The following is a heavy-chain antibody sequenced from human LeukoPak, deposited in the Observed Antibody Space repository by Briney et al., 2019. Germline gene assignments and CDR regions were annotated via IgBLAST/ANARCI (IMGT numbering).Heavy chain of an antibody. J-gene: IGHJ4*02. CDR1: GGSISSSNW. CDR3: ARDELGANPFDY. CDR2: IYYSGAT. Sequence: PSETLSLTCAVSGGSISSSNWWSWVRQPPGKGLEWIGYIYYSGATYYNPSLKSRLTISVDTSKNQFSLKLSSVTAADTAVYYCARDELGANPFDYWGQGTLVTVSS. V-gene: IGHV4-30-4*01. D-gene: IGHD1-26*01.